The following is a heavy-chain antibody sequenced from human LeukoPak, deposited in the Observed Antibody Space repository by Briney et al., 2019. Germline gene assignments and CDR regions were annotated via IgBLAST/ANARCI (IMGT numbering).Heavy chain of an antibody. Sequence: PGGSLRLSCAASGFSSDDYALHWGRQAPGKGLGWGSGISWDSGSIGYADSVKGRFTISRDNAKNHLYLKMNSLRAEDTALYYCARVLELGNYFDYWGQGTLVTVSS. CDR3: ARVLELGNYFDY. D-gene: IGHD1-26*01. CDR2: ISWDSGSI. CDR1: GFSSDDYA. J-gene: IGHJ4*02. V-gene: IGHV3-9*02.